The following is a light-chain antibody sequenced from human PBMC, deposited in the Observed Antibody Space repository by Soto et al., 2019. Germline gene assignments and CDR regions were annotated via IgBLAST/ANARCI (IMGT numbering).Light chain of an antibody. J-gene: IGKJ1*01. CDR3: MQALQTPWT. V-gene: IGKV2-28*01. CDR2: LGS. Sequence: DIVMPQSPLSLPVPPGEPASISCRSSQSLLHSNGYNYLDWYLQKPGQSPQLLIYLGSNRASGVHDRFSGSGSGTDFTLKISRVEAEDVGVYYCMQALQTPWTFGQGTKVDIK. CDR1: QSLLHSNGYNY.